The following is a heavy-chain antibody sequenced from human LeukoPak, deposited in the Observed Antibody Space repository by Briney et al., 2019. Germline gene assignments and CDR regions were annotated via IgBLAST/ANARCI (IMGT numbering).Heavy chain of an antibody. Sequence: SETLSLTCTVSGGSISSSSYYWGWIRQPPGKGLEWIGSIYYSGDTYYNPSLKSRVTISVDTSKNQFSLKLSSVTAADTAVYYCARVDILTGYYYMDVWGKGTTVTVSS. J-gene: IGHJ6*03. CDR2: IYYSGDT. CDR3: ARVDILTGYYYMDV. V-gene: IGHV4-39*01. D-gene: IGHD3-9*01. CDR1: GGSISSSSYY.